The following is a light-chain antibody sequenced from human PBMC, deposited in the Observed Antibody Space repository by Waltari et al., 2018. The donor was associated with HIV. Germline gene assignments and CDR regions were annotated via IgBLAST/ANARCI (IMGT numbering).Light chain of an antibody. Sequence: EIVITQSPATLSVSPGDRSTLHCRARQRFRSNIAWYQHEPGQAPRLLIYGASTRATGIPARFSGSGSGTEFTLTISSLQSEDFAVYYCQQYNKWPWTFGQGTKVEIK. CDR2: GAS. CDR3: QQYNKWPWT. CDR1: QRFRSN. J-gene: IGKJ1*01. V-gene: IGKV3-15*01.